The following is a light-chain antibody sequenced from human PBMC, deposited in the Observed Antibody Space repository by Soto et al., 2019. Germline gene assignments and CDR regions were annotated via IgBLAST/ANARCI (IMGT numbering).Light chain of an antibody. CDR1: QTVTSSY. CDR3: QQYGSSPT. Sequence: DIVLTQSPGTLSVSPWEIATHSCRASQTVTSSYLAWYQQKPGHAPRLLIYGASSRATGIPDRIRGSGSGTDFTLTISRLDPEEFAVYACQQYGSSPTFGQGTKVDIK. J-gene: IGKJ1*01. CDR2: GAS. V-gene: IGKV3-20*01.